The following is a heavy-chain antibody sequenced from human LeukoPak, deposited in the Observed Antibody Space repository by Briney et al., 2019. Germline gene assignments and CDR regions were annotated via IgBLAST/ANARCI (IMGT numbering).Heavy chain of an antibody. V-gene: IGHV3-7*05. CDR1: GFTFSNSW. Sequence: GGSLRLSCAASGFTFSNSWMGWVRQAPGKGLEWVANINQDGSEKYFVDSVKGRFTISRDNAKNSLYLQMNNLRAEDTAFYYCGRWGDWGQGTLVTVPS. CDR2: INQDGSEK. D-gene: IGHD3-16*01. CDR3: GRWGD. J-gene: IGHJ4*02.